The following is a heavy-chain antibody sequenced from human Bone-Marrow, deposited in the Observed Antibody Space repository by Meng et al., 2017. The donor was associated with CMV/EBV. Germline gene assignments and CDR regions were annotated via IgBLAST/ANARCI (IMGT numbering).Heavy chain of an antibody. CDR1: GGSISSGSYY. Sequence: QGQLRGSGPGLVKPSQTLSLTCTVSGGSISSGSYYWSWIRQPAGKGLEWIGRIYTSGSTNYNPSLKSRVTISVDTSKNQFSLKLSSVTAADTAVYYCARDGPLWFGELLGGFDPWGQGTLVTVSS. D-gene: IGHD3-10*01. CDR3: ARDGPLWFGELLGGFDP. CDR2: IYTSGST. J-gene: IGHJ5*02. V-gene: IGHV4-61*02.